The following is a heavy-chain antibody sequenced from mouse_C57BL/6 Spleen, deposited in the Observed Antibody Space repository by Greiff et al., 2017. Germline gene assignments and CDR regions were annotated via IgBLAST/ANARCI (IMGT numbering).Heavy chain of an antibody. CDR3: TRGGNYYGSSYWFAY. V-gene: IGHV5-9-1*02. CDR2: ISSGGDYI. D-gene: IGHD1-1*01. J-gene: IGHJ3*01. Sequence: EVKLVESGEGLVKPGGSLKLSCAMSWVRQTPEKRLEWVAYISSGGDYIYYADTVKGRFTISRDNARNTLYLQMSSLKSEDTAMYYCTRGGNYYGSSYWFAYWGQGTLVTVSA.